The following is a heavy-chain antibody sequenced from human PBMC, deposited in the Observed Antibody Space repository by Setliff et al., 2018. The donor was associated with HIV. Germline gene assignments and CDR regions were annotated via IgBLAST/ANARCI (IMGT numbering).Heavy chain of an antibody. J-gene: IGHJ6*03. CDR3: ARGVLITKRVTQTGGYYYYTDV. Sequence: NPSETLSLTCTVSGGSISSDDYYWNWIRQPPGKGLEWIGYITYSGSAYYNPSLKSRVTISVDTSKSQFSLKLKSVTVADTAVYYCARGVLITKRVTQTGGYYYYTDVWGKGTTVTVSS. CDR1: GGSISSDDYY. D-gene: IGHD2-21*02. CDR2: ITYSGSA. V-gene: IGHV4-30-4*08.